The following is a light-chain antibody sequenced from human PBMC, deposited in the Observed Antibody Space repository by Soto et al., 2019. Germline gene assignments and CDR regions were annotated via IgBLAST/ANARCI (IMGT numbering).Light chain of an antibody. CDR3: AAWDDSLSGYVV. CDR1: SSNIGSNY. Sequence: QSALTQPPSASGTPGQRVTISCSGSSSNIGSNYVYWYQQLPGTAPKLLIYRNNQRPSGVPDRFSGSKSGTSASLAISGLRSEDEADDYCAAWDDSLSGYVVFGGGTKLTVL. J-gene: IGLJ2*01. CDR2: RNN. V-gene: IGLV1-47*01.